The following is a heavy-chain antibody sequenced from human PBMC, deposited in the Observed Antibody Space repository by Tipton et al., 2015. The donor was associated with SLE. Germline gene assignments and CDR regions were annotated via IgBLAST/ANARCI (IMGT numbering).Heavy chain of an antibody. CDR2: IYSSGGT. CDR1: GGSISSSIYY. D-gene: IGHD3/OR15-3a*01. Sequence: TLSLTCTVSGGSISSSIYYWDWIRQPPGKGLEWIGSIYSSGGTYCNPSLKSRVTISVDTSKNQFSLKLSSLTAADTAVYYCGRLWTDWTFDYWGQGTLVTVSS. CDR3: GRLWTDWTFDY. V-gene: IGHV4-39*01. J-gene: IGHJ4*02.